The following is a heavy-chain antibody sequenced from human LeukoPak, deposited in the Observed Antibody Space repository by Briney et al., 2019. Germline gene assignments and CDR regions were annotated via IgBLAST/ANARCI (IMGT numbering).Heavy chain of an antibody. CDR1: GYTFTGYY. CDR2: INPNSGGT. Sequence: WASVKVSCKASGYTFTGYYMHWVRQAPGQGLEWMGWINPNSGGTNYAQKFQGRVTMTRDTSISTAYMELSRLRSDDTAVYYCARETPYGSGSHDAFDIWGQGTMVTVSS. J-gene: IGHJ3*02. D-gene: IGHD3-10*01. V-gene: IGHV1-2*02. CDR3: ARETPYGSGSHDAFDI.